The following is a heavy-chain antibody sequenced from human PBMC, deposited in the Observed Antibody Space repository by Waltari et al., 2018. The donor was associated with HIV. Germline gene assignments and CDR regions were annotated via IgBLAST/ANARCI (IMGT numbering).Heavy chain of an antibody. Sequence: EMQLVEYGGVLAQPGGSLSLSCAASGFTCSSHRMNWVRQAPEKGLEWVAYFSSSRNIIYYADSVKGRFTISRDNAKNSLYLQMDSLGAEDTAVYYCAREGGYDSSGYLRGFDLWGRGTLVTV. CDR1: GFTCSSHR. D-gene: IGHD3-22*01. CDR2: FSSSRNII. CDR3: AREGGYDSSGYLRGFDL. J-gene: IGHJ2*01. V-gene: IGHV3-48*04.